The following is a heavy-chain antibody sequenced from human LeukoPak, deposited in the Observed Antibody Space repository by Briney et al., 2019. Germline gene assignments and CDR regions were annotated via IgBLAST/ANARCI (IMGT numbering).Heavy chain of an antibody. CDR3: AREFVEMATIISAGRHDY. CDR1: GYTFTSYG. Sequence: GASVKVSCKASGYTFTSYGISWVRQAPGQGLEWMGWISAYNGNTNYAQKLQGRVTMTTDTSTSTAYMELRSLRSDDTAVYYCAREFVEMATIISAGRHDYWGQGTLVTVSS. CDR2: ISAYNGNT. D-gene: IGHD5-24*01. J-gene: IGHJ4*02. V-gene: IGHV1-18*01.